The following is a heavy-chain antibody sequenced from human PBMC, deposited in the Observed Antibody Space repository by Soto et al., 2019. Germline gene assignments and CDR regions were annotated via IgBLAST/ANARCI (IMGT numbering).Heavy chain of an antibody. Sequence: PGGSLRLSCAASGSTFSTYAMEWVRQAPGKGLDWVALISYDGNNKYYADSVRGRFTISRDNSKNTLYLQMNTLRPEDTALYFCARPVEPFYYYGMDVWGQGTTVTVSS. V-gene: IGHV3-30-3*01. CDR1: GSTFSTYA. CDR3: ARPVEPFYYYGMDV. CDR2: ISYDGNNK. J-gene: IGHJ6*02.